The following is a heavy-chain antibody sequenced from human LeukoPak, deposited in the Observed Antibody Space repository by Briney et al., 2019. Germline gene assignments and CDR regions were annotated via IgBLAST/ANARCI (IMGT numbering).Heavy chain of an antibody. CDR2: ISSSGSTI. Sequence: GGSLRLSCAASGFTFSSYEMNWVRQAPGKGLEWVSYISSSGSTIYYADSVKGRFTISRDNAENSLYLQMNSLRAEDTATYYCAKNGDRGAYCSGGTCYPFYYYYIDVWGKGTTVTISS. CDR3: AKNGDRGAYCSGGTCYPFYYYYIDV. D-gene: IGHD2-15*01. CDR1: GFTFSSYE. V-gene: IGHV3-48*03. J-gene: IGHJ6*03.